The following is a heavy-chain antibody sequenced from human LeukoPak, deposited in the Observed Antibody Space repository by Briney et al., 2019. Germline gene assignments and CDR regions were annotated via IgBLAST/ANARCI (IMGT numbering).Heavy chain of an antibody. D-gene: IGHD1-1*01. J-gene: IGHJ4*02. Sequence: GGSLRLSCAASGFTFSSYGMHWVRQAPGKGLEWVAVIWYDGSNKYYADSVKGRFTISRDNSKNTLYPQMNSLRAEDTAVYYCAKGGTPMDYWGQGTLVTLSS. V-gene: IGHV3-33*06. CDR3: AKGGTPMDY. CDR2: IWYDGSNK. CDR1: GFTFSSYG.